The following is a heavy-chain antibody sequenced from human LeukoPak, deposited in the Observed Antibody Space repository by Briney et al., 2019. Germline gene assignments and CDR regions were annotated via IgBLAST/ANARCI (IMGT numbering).Heavy chain of an antibody. CDR3: ARGLRLFDY. Sequence: GGSLRLSCAASGFTFSSYAMHWVRQAPGKGLEWVAVISYDGSNKYYADSVKGRFTISRDNSKNTLYLQMNSLRAEDTAVYYCARGLRLFDYWGQGTLVTVSS. CDR2: ISYDGSNK. V-gene: IGHV3-30-3*01. D-gene: IGHD4-17*01. CDR1: GFTFSSYA. J-gene: IGHJ4*02.